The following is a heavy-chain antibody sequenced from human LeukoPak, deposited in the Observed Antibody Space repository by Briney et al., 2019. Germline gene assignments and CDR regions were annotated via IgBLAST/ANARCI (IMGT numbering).Heavy chain of an antibody. D-gene: IGHD6-19*01. J-gene: IGHJ4*02. Sequence: GGSLRLSCAASEFTFSNYAMHWVRQAPGKGLEWVAVISYDESNKYYAGSVKGRFTISRDNSKNTLYLQINSLRAEDTAVYYCASPYNSGWYGDFNYWGQGTLVTVSS. CDR1: EFTFSNYA. CDR3: ASPYNSGWYGDFNY. CDR2: ISYDESNK. V-gene: IGHV3-30-3*01.